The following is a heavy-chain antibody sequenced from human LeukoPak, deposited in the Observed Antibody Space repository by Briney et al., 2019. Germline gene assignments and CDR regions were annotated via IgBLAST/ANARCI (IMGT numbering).Heavy chain of an antibody. CDR2: ISSSGSTI. Sequence: PGGSLRLSCAASGFTFGSYEINWVRQAPGKGLEWVSYISSSGSTIYYADSVKGRFTISRDNAKNSLYLQMNSLRAEDTAVYYCARVGSSSSAGIDYWGQGTLVTVSS. D-gene: IGHD6-6*01. CDR1: GFTFGSYE. CDR3: ARVGSSSSAGIDY. V-gene: IGHV3-48*03. J-gene: IGHJ4*02.